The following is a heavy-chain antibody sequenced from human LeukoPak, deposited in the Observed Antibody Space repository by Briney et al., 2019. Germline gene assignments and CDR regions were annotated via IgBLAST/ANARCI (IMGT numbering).Heavy chain of an antibody. CDR2: INPSGGST. Sequence: ASVKVSCKASGYTFTSYYMHWVRRAPGQGLEWMGIINPSGGSTSYAQKFQGRVTMTRDMSTSTVYMELSSLRSEDTAVYYCARDGGPVVGGTNYWGQGTLVTVSS. J-gene: IGHJ4*02. CDR3: ARDGGPVVGGTNY. D-gene: IGHD1-26*01. V-gene: IGHV1-46*01. CDR1: GYTFTSYY.